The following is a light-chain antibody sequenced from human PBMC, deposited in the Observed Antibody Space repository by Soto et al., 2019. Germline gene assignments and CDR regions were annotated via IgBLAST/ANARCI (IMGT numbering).Light chain of an antibody. CDR3: QQYNSHSWT. J-gene: IGKJ1*01. CDR1: QSIMYN. CDR2: GAS. Sequence: EIVLTQSPGTLSVSPVDRATLSCRASQSIMYNLAWYQQKPGQAPRLLIYGASNRATGIPDRFSGSGSGTDFTLTISSLQPDDFATYYCQQYNSHSWTFGQGTKVDIK. V-gene: IGKV3D-15*01.